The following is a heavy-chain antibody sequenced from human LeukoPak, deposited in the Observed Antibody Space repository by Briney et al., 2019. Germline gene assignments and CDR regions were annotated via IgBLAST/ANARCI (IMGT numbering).Heavy chain of an antibody. J-gene: IGHJ4*02. D-gene: IGHD6-19*01. CDR2: IYYSGST. Sequence: PSETLSLTCTVSGGSMSPYHWGWIRQPPGKGLGWTGYIYYSGSTNYHPSLKSRVTISVDTSKNQFSLKLSSVTAADTAIYYCARAVSGRFDYWGQGTLVTVSS. V-gene: IGHV4-59*12. CDR1: GGSMSPYH. CDR3: ARAVSGRFDY.